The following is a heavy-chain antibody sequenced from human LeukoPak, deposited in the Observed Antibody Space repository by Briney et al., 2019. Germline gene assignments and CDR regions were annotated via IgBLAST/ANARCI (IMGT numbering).Heavy chain of an antibody. V-gene: IGHV4-30-2*01. CDR2: IYHSGST. CDR1: GVSISSGGYS. D-gene: IGHD3-10*01. CDR3: ARTYYYGSGSYYLDY. J-gene: IGHJ4*02. Sequence: PSETLSLTCAVSGVSISSGGYSWSWIRQPPGKGLEWIGYIYHSGSTYYNPSLKSRVTISVDRSKNQFSLKLSSVTAADTAVYYCARTYYYGSGSYYLDYWGQGTLVTVSS.